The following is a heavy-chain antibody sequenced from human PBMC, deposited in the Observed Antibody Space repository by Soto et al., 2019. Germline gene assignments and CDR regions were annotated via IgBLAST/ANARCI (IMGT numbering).Heavy chain of an antibody. CDR1: CGSISNFY. D-gene: IGHD3-9*01. Sequence: PSQTLSLTWTVSCGSISNFYLRWIIQPPGGKLEWLGYIYYLGSTNYNSSLQSRVTMSVDMSKNQFSLKLNSVTAADTAVYFCASEHHLIGSFDYWGRGTLVTVSS. J-gene: IGHJ4*02. CDR2: IYYLGST. CDR3: ASEHHLIGSFDY. V-gene: IGHV4-59*01.